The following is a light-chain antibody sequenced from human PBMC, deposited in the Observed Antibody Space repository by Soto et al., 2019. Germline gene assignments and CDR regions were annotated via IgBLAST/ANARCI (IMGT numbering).Light chain of an antibody. CDR3: CSYAGSSTFV. CDR2: EGS. J-gene: IGLJ1*01. Sequence: QSALTQPASGSGSTGPSITISCTGTSSDFGSYNLVSWYQQHPGKAPKLVIYEGSKRPSGVSNRFSGSKSGNTASLTISGLQAEDEADYYCCSYAGSSTFVFGTGTKVTVL. CDR1: SSDFGSYNL. V-gene: IGLV2-23*03.